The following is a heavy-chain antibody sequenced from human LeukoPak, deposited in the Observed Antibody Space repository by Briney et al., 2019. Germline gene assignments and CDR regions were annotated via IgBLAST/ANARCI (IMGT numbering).Heavy chain of an antibody. CDR1: GFTFSSYA. D-gene: IGHD3-9*01. CDR3: ARSDILTGYYEY. Sequence: PGGSLRLSCAASGFTFSSYAMHWVRQAPGKGLEWVAVISHDGSNKYYADSVKGRFTISRDNSKDTLYLQMNSLRAEDTAVYYCARSDILTGYYEYWGQGTLVTVSS. V-gene: IGHV3-30-3*01. J-gene: IGHJ4*02. CDR2: ISHDGSNK.